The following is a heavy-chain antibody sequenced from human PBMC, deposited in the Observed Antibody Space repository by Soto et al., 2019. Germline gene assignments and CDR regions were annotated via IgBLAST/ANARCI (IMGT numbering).Heavy chain of an antibody. Sequence: VGSLRLSCAASGFTVSSSYMSWVRQAPGKGLEWVSVIYSGGSTYYADSVKGRFTISRDNSKNTLYLQMNSLRAEDTAVYYCAAVDTAMVPHYYFDYWGQGTLVTVSS. CDR2: IYSGGST. CDR1: GFTVSSSY. V-gene: IGHV3-53*01. D-gene: IGHD5-18*01. J-gene: IGHJ4*02. CDR3: AAVDTAMVPHYYFDY.